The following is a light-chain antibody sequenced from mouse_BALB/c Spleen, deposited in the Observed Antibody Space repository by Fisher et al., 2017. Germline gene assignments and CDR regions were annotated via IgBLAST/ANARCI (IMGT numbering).Light chain of an antibody. CDR2: GIS. V-gene: IGKV4-90*01. CDR1: SSVSY. Sequence: DIVMTQSPAIIAASPGEKVTITCSASSSVSYMNWYQQKPGSSPKIWIYGISNLASGVPARFSGSESGTSFSFTINSMEAEDVATYYCQQRSSYTWTFGGGTKLEI. J-gene: IGKJ1*01. CDR3: QQRSSYTWT.